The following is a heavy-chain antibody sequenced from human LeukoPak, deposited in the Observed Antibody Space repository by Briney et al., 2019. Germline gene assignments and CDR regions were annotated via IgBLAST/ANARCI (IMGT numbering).Heavy chain of an antibody. CDR1: SGSISSYY. CDR2: IYYSGSI. Sequence: SETLSLTCTVSSGSISSYYWSWIRQPPGKGLEWIGYIYYSGSINYNPSLKSRVTISVDTSKNQFSLKLSSVTAADTAVYYCARDSRYYDSSGYYPSRVFDYWGRGTLVTVSS. J-gene: IGHJ4*02. V-gene: IGHV4-59*01. CDR3: ARDSRYYDSSGYYPSRVFDY. D-gene: IGHD3-22*01.